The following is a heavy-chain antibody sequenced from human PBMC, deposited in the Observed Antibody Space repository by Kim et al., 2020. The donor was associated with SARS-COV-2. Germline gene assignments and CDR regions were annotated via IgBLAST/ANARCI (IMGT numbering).Heavy chain of an antibody. CDR1: GFTFSSYP. J-gene: IGHJ5*02. CDR3: ARAGKVGATYWFDP. Sequence: GGSLRLSCAAPGFTFSSYPMLWVRQAPGKWLEWVAVISYDGSDKYYADSVKGRFTISRDNSKNTLYLQMNSLRTEDTAVYYCARAGKVGATYWFDPWGQGTLVTVSS. D-gene: IGHD1-26*01. V-gene: IGHV3-30*04. CDR2: ISYDGSDK.